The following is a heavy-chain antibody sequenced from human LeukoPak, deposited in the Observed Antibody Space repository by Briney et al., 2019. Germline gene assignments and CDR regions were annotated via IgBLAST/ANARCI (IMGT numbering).Heavy chain of an antibody. CDR2: IYYSGST. D-gene: IGHD3-3*01. J-gene: IGHJ4*02. Sequence: SETLSLTCTVSGGSISSYYWSWIRHPPGKGLEWIGYIYYSGSTNYNPSLKSRVTISVDTSKNQFSLKLSSVTAADTAVYYCARTGLRSGYYGPPPYWGQGTLVTVSS. CDR3: ARTGLRSGYYGPPPY. CDR1: GGSISSYY. V-gene: IGHV4-59*01.